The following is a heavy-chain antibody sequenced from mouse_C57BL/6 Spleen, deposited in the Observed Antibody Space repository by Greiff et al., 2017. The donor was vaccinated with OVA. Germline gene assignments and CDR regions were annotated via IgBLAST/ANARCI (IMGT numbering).Heavy chain of an antibody. V-gene: IGHV1-69*01. D-gene: IGHD1-1*01. CDR1: GYTFTSYW. Sequence: VQLQQPGAELVMPGASVKLSCKASGYTFTSYWMHWVKQRPGQGLEWIGEIDPSDSYTNYNQKFKGKSTLTVDKSSSTAYMQLSSLTSEDSAVYYCARSLTYYYGSSDWGQGTLVTVSA. J-gene: IGHJ3*01. CDR2: IDPSDSYT. CDR3: ARSLTYYYGSSD.